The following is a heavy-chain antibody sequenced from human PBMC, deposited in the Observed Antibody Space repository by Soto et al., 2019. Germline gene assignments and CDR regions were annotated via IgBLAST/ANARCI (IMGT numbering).Heavy chain of an antibody. CDR2: ISGDGSRT. CDR1: GFTFTNYW. D-gene: IGHD2-21*01. CDR3: ARGAGGAYDLDY. V-gene: IGHV3-74*01. J-gene: IGHJ4*02. Sequence: EVQLVESGGGLVQPGGSLRLSCATSGFTFTNYWTHWVRQAPGEGLVWVSRISGDGSRTNYADSVKGRFTISRDNAKTSLYLQMNSLRAVDTAVYYCARGAGGAYDLDYWGQGTLVTVSS.